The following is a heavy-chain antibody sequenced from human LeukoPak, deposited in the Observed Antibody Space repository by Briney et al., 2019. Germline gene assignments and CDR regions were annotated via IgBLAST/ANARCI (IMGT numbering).Heavy chain of an antibody. D-gene: IGHD3-3*01. Sequence: GGSLRLSCAASGFTVSSTYMSWVRQAPGKGLEWVSLIYSGGRTFYADSVKGRFTISSDNSKNTLFLQMNSLRAEDTAVYYCAKSVVYYDFWSLPNDYWGQGTLVTVSS. CDR2: IYSGGRT. CDR3: AKSVVYYDFWSLPNDY. J-gene: IGHJ4*02. CDR1: GFTVSSTY. V-gene: IGHV3-66*01.